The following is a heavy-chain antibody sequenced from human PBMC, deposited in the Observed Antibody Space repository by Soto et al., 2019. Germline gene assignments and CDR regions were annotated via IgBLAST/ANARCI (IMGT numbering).Heavy chain of an antibody. Sequence: EVQLVESGGGLVQPGGSLRLSCAASGFTFSNYAMAWVRQAPGKGLEWVSTITYSGGSRDYADSVKGRFTISRDNSKNTLYVQMNSLRAEDTAVYYCAKKGYYDTSGYPIRYFDYWGQGTLVTVSS. CDR1: GFTFSNYA. CDR3: AKKGYYDTSGYPIRYFDY. J-gene: IGHJ4*02. D-gene: IGHD3-22*01. V-gene: IGHV3-23*04. CDR2: ITYSGGSR.